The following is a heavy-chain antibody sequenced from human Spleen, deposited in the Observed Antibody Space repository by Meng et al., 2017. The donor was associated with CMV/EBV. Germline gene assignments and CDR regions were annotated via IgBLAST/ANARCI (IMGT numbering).Heavy chain of an antibody. J-gene: IGHJ5*02. CDR1: GYTFTSYG. Sequence: ASVKVSCKASGYTFTSYGISWVRQAPGQGLEWMGWVSAYNGNTNYAQKLQGRVTMTTDTSTSTAYMELRSLRSDDTAVYYCAGERGGYYDYVWGSYRSNWFDPWGQGTLVTVSS. CDR3: AGERGGYYDYVWGSYRSNWFDP. V-gene: IGHV1-18*01. D-gene: IGHD3-16*02. CDR2: VSAYNGNT.